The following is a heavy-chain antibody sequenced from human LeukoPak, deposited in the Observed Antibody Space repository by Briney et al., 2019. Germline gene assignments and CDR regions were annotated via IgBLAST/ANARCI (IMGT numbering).Heavy chain of an antibody. J-gene: IGHJ6*02. V-gene: IGHV3-9*01. CDR3: ARVSSSKPRSHYYYYGMDV. CDR1: GFTFDDYA. CDR2: ISWNSGSI. Sequence: PGRSLRLSCAASGFTFDDYAMHWVRQAPGKGLEWVSGISWNSGSIGYADSVKGRFTISRHNSKNTLYLQMNSLRAEDTAVYYCARVSSSKPRSHYYYYGMDVWGQGTTVTVSS. D-gene: IGHD6-13*01.